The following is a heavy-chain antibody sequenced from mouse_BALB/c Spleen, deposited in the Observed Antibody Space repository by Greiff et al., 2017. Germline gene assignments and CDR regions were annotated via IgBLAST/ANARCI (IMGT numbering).Heavy chain of an antibody. CDR3: AREGFITTDYYAMDY. CDR1: GFTFSSYA. Sequence: DVMLVESGGGLVKPGGSLKLSCAASGFTFSSYAMSWVRQAPEKRLEWVAEISSGGSYTYYPDTVTGRFTISRDNAKNTLYLEMSSLRSEDTAMYYCAREGFITTDYYAMDYWGQGTSVTVSS. V-gene: IGHV5-9-4*01. D-gene: IGHD1-2*01. CDR2: ISSGGSYT. J-gene: IGHJ4*01.